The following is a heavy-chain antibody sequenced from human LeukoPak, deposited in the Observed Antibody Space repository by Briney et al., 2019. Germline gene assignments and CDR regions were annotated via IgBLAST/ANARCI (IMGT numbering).Heavy chain of an antibody. D-gene: IGHD3-9*01. J-gene: IGHJ4*02. CDR3: ASGSYDILTGYFYYFDY. CDR1: GGSISSYY. V-gene: IGHV4-59*05. Sequence: SETLSLTCTVSGGSISSYYWSWIRQPPGKGLEWIGSIYYSGSTYYNPSLKSRVTISVDTSKNQFSLKLSSVTAADTAVYYCASGSYDILTGYFYYFDYWGQGTLVTVSS. CDR2: IYYSGST.